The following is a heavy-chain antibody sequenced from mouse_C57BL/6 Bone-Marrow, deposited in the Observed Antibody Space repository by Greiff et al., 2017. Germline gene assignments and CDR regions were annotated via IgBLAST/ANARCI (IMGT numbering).Heavy chain of an antibody. D-gene: IGHD2-4*01. V-gene: IGHV14-3*01. CDR3: AREGIYYDYYYAMDY. CDR2: IDPANGNT. CDR1: GFNIKNTY. J-gene: IGHJ4*01. Sequence: EVQLQQSVAELVRPGASVKLSCTASGFNIKNTYMPWVKQRPEQGLEWIGRIDPANGNTKYAPKFQGKATITADTSSNTAYLQLSSLTSEDTAIYYCAREGIYYDYYYAMDYWGQGTSVTVSS.